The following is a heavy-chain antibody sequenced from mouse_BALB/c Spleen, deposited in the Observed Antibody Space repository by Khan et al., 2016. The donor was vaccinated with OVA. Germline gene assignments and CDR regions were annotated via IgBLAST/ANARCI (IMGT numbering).Heavy chain of an antibody. D-gene: IGHD1-1*01. CDR2: IYPETDNT. CDR3: AREEALYYFDY. Sequence: QVQLQQPGAELVRPGASVKLSCKTSGYIFTSYWIHWVKQRSGQGLEWIARIYPETDNTYYNEKLKDEATLTADKSSSTAYMQLSSLKSEDSAVYFCAREEALYYFDYWGQGTTLTVSS. CDR1: GYIFTSYW. V-gene: IGHV1S132*01. J-gene: IGHJ2*01.